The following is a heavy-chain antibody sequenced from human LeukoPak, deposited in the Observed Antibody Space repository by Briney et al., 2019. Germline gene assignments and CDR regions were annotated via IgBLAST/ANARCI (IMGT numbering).Heavy chain of an antibody. CDR3: ARRRSGADYSYDY. Sequence: SETLSLTCAVYGGSFSGYYWSWIRQPPGKGLEWIGEINHGGNTNYNPSLKTRVIISADTSKNQFSLKLTSVTAADTAVYYCARRRSGADYSYDYWGRGTLVTVSP. V-gene: IGHV4-34*01. CDR1: GGSFSGYY. CDR2: INHGGNT. D-gene: IGHD2-21*01. J-gene: IGHJ4*02.